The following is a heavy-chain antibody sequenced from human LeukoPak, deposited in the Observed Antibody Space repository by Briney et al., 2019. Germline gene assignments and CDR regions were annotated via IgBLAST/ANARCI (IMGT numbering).Heavy chain of an antibody. CDR1: GFSLSDYE. CDR2: INTGSSSI. D-gene: IGHD6-13*01. V-gene: IGHV3-48*03. J-gene: IGHJ4*02. CDR3: ARDGVAAGMYFDY. Sequence: GGSLRLSCTASGFSLSDYEINWVRQAPGKGLEWVSYINTGSSSIYYADSLKGRFTISRDDAKNSVYLQMNSLRAEDTAVYYCARDGVAAGMYFDYWGQGTLVTVSS.